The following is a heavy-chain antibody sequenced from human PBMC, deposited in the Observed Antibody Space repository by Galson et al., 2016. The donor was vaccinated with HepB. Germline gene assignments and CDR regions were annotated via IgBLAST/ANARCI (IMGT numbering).Heavy chain of an antibody. CDR2: INPNSDNR. CDR3: TRAAGADKFDL. CDR1: GYTFSTFD. J-gene: IGHJ5*02. D-gene: IGHD1-26*01. V-gene: IGHV1-8*01. Sequence: SCKASGYTFSTFDIHWVRQAPGQGLEWMGWINPNSDNRGYAQKFQGRVTMTRDISISTAYIELTSLTSEDTAEYYCTRAAGADKFDLWGQGTLVTVS.